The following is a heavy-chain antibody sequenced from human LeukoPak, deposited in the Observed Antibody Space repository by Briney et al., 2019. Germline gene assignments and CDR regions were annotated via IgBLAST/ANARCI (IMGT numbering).Heavy chain of an antibody. CDR3: ARGIGYCSSTSCYQNWFDP. J-gene: IGHJ5*02. Sequence: PGGSLRLSCAASGFTFSSYSMNWIRQPPGKGLEWIGEINHSGSTNYNPSLKSRVTISVDTSKNQFSLKLSSVTAADTAVYYCARGIGYCSSTSCYQNWFDPWGQGTLVTVSS. CDR2: INHSGST. D-gene: IGHD2-2*01. CDR1: GFTFSSYS. V-gene: IGHV4-34*01.